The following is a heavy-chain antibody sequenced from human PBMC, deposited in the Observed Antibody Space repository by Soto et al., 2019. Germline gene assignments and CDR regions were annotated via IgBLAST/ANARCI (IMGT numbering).Heavy chain of an antibody. CDR3: ARDRRFLEWLDY. CDR1: GFTFTSYG. Sequence: QMHLVESGGGVVQPGRSLTLSCEASGFTFTSYGIHWVRQAPGKGLEWGAVIWYGGSNKYYGDSVKGRFSISRDNSKNTVYLQMNSLRAEDTAVYYCARDRRFLEWLDYWGQGTLVSVSS. CDR2: IWYGGSNK. V-gene: IGHV3-33*01. D-gene: IGHD3-3*01. J-gene: IGHJ4*02.